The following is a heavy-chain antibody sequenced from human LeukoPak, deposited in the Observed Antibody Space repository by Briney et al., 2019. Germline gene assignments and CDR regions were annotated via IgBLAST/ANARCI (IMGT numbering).Heavy chain of an antibody. CDR1: GGSISSGGYY. D-gene: IGHD6-19*01. CDR3: ARDRLMAGTPTNWFDP. Sequence: PSETLSLTCTVSGGSISSGGYYWSWIRQHPGKGLEWIGYIYYSGSTYYNPSLKSRVTISVDTSKNQFSLKLSSVTAADTAVYYCARDRLMAGTPTNWFDPWGQGTLVTVSS. CDR2: IYYSGST. J-gene: IGHJ5*02. V-gene: IGHV4-61*08.